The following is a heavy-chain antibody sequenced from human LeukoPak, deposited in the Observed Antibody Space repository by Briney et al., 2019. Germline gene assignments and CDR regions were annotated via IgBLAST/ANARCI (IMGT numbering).Heavy chain of an antibody. J-gene: IGHJ3*02. Sequence: PSETLSLTCTVSVGSISSYYWSWIRQPPGKGLEWIGYIYYSGSTNYNPSLKSRVTISVDTSKNQFSLKLSSVTAADTAVYYCASRGYDSSGYYSHAFDIWGQGTMVTVSS. CDR3: ASRGYDSSGYYSHAFDI. D-gene: IGHD3-22*01. V-gene: IGHV4-59*08. CDR1: VGSISSYY. CDR2: IYYSGST.